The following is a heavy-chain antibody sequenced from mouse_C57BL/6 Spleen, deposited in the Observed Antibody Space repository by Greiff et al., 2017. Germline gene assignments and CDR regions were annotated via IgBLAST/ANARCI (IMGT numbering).Heavy chain of an antibody. CDR3: ARDWFAY. CDR2: ISDGGSYT. J-gene: IGHJ3*01. CDR1: GFTFSSYA. Sequence: EVHLVESGGGLVKPGGSLKLSCAASGFTFSSYAMSWVRQTPEKRLEWVATISDGGSYTYYPDNVKGRFTISRDNAKNNLYLQMSPLKSEDTAMYYCARDWFAYWGQGTLVTVSA. V-gene: IGHV5-4*01.